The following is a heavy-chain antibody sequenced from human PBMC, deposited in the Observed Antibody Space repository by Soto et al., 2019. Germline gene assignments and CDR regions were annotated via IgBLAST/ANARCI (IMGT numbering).Heavy chain of an antibody. V-gene: IGHV5-10-1*01. J-gene: IGHJ6*02. CDR2: IDPSDSYT. Sequence: GESLKISCKGSGYSFTSYWISWVRQMPGKGLEWMGRIDPSDSYTNYSPSFQGHVTISADKSISTAYLQWSSLKASDTAMYYCASNHPYSVNYGMDVWGQGTTVTAP. CDR1: GYSFTSYW. CDR3: ASNHPYSVNYGMDV. D-gene: IGHD4-17*01.